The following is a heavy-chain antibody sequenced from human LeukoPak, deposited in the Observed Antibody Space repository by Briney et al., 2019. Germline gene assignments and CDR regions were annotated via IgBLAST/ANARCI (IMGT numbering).Heavy chain of an antibody. D-gene: IGHD3-22*01. J-gene: IGHJ3*02. CDR2: INPSAGST. V-gene: IGHV1-46*01. Sequence: ASVKVSCKASGYIFTTYYVHWVRQAPGQGLEWMGFINPSAGSTSYAQKFQGRVTMTRVTSTSTVYMELSSLRSDDTAVYYCARDHFGYYDSSGWEGDNAFDIWGQGTMVTVSS. CDR3: ARDHFGYYDSSGWEGDNAFDI. CDR1: GYIFTTYY.